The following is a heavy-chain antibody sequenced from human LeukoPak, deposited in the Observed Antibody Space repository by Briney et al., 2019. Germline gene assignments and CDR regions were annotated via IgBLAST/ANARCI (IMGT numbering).Heavy chain of an antibody. V-gene: IGHV3-48*03. J-gene: IGHJ4*02. D-gene: IGHD3-10*01. CDR1: GFTFSSYE. CDR3: ARDTWGSGSLRYFAY. Sequence: GGSLRLSCAASGFTFSSYEMNWVRQAPGKGLEWVSYISSSGSTIYYADSVKGRFTISRDNAKNSLYLQTNSLRAEETAIYYCARDTWGSGSLRYFAYWGQGTLVTVSS. CDR2: ISSSGSTI.